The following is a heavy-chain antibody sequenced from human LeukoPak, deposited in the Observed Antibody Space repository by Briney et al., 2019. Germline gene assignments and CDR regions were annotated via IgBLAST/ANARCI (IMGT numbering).Heavy chain of an antibody. V-gene: IGHV3-30*02. Sequence: GGSLRLSCAASGFTFSSYGMHWVRQAPGKGLEWVAFIRYDGSNKYYADSVKGRFTISRDNSKNTLYLQMNSLRAEDTAVYYCAKDTTPPKAGFDPWGQGTLVTVFS. CDR1: GFTFSSYG. J-gene: IGHJ5*02. CDR2: IRYDGSNK. CDR3: AKDTTPPKAGFDP. D-gene: IGHD1-14*01.